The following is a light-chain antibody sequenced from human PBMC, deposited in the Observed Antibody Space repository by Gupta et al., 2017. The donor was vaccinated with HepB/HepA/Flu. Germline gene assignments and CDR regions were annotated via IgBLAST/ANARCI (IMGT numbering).Light chain of an antibody. CDR1: QSVSSN. J-gene: IGKJ3*01. CDR2: GAS. CDR3: QEYKNWPWST. Sequence: EIVMTQSPATLSVSPGERATLSCRASQSVSSNLAWYQQKPGQAPRLLNYGASTRATGIPAKFKGSGSGKEFTLTLNSLRSEDFAVYYCQEYKNWPWSTFGPGTKVDIK. V-gene: IGKV3-15*01.